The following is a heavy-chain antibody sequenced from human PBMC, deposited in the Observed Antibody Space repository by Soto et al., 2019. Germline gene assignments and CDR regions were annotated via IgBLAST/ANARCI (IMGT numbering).Heavy chain of an antibody. V-gene: IGHV4-39*01. CDR2: IYYSGST. CDR3: ASPYYYGSGVGWFRDYYYGMDV. Sequence: ASETLSLTCTVSGGSISSSSYYWGWIRQPPGKGLEWIGSIYYSGSTYYNPSLKSRVTISVDTSKNQFSLKLSSVTAADTAVYYCASPYYYGSGVGWFRDYYYGMDVWGQGTTVTVSS. J-gene: IGHJ6*02. D-gene: IGHD3-10*01. CDR1: GGSISSSSYY.